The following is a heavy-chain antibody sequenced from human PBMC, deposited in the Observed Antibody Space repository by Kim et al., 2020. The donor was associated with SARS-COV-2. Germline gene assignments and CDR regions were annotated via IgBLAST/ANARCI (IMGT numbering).Heavy chain of an antibody. CDR3: MSVATRPYCTGDCASDGFDV. CDR2: INSDGSST. D-gene: IGHD2-21*02. Sequence: GGSLRLSWAASGFTFSSFWMHWVRQVPGKGLLWVSRINSDGSSTTYADSVRGRFTISRDNAKNIVSLQMNSLTVDDTGVYYCMSVATRPYCTGDCASDGFDVWGQGTMVTVSS. J-gene: IGHJ3*01. CDR1: GFTFSSFW. V-gene: IGHV3-74*01.